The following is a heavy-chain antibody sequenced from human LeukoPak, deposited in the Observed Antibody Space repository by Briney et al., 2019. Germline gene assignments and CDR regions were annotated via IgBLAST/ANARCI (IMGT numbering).Heavy chain of an antibody. V-gene: IGHV3-13*04. CDR2: IGIGGDR. Sequence: GGSLRLSCAASGFTFTNYDMHWVRQPTGKGLEWVSSIGIGGDRYNPDSVKGRFTISRGNAQNSLYLQMNSLRAGDTGVYYCTRGTRTGEIWFDPWGQGTLVTVSS. J-gene: IGHJ5*02. CDR1: GFTFTNYD. CDR3: TRGTRTGEIWFDP. D-gene: IGHD7-27*01.